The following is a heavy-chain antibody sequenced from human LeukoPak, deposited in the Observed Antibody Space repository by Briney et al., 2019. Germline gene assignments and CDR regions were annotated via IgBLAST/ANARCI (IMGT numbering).Heavy chain of an antibody. CDR1: GFTFSSYG. CDR3: AKDRLIVGATGPFDY. D-gene: IGHD1-26*01. V-gene: IGHV3-30*02. CDR2: IRYDGSNK. J-gene: IGHJ4*02. Sequence: GGSLRLSCAASGFTFSSYGMHWVRQAPGKGLEWVAFIRYDGSNKYYADSVKGRFTISRDNSKNTLYLQMNSLRAEDTAVYYCAKDRLIVGATGPFDYWGQGTLVTVSS.